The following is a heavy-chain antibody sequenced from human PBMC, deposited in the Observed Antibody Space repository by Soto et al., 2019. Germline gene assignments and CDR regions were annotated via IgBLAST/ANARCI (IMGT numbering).Heavy chain of an antibody. CDR1: GFTFSSYW. Sequence: GGSLRLSCAASGFTFSSYWMHYVRQAPGKGLVWVSRINSDGSSTSYADSVKGRFTISRDNAKNTLYLQMDSLRAEDTAVYYCASLYCSVRRCYSGFDYRGTGTLGTLSS. CDR3: ASLYCSVRRCYSGFDY. J-gene: IGHJ4*02. V-gene: IGHV3-74*01. D-gene: IGHD2-15*01. CDR2: INSDGSST.